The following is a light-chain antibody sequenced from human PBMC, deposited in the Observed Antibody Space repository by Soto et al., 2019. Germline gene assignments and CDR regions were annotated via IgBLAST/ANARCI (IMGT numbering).Light chain of an antibody. CDR1: QSVSSN. J-gene: IGKJ5*01. CDR2: DAS. V-gene: IGKV3-15*01. CDR3: QQYNNWPPLT. Sequence: EIVMTQSPATLSVSPGERATLSCRASQSVSSNLARYQQKPGQAPRLLIYDASTRATGIPARFSGGGSGTEFTLTISSLQSEDFAVYYCQQYNNWPPLTFGQGTRLEIK.